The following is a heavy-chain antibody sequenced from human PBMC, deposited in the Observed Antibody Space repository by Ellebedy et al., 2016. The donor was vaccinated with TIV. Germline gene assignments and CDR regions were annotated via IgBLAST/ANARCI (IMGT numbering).Heavy chain of an antibody. CDR1: GDSMNGYY. J-gene: IGHJ4*02. Sequence: MPSETLSLTCTVSGDSMNGYYWNWIRQAPGKGLEWMGYFYSSGSTNYNPSLNSRVTISLDRSKNQFSLRLSSGTAADTAVYYCASRASGRSDLGRVVYFDYWGQGTLVTVSS. D-gene: IGHD1-26*01. CDR2: FYSSGST. CDR3: ASRASGRSDLGRVVYFDY. V-gene: IGHV4-4*08.